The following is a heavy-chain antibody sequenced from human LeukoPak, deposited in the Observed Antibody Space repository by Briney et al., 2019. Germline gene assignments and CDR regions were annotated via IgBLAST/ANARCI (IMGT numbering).Heavy chain of an antibody. D-gene: IGHD4-17*01. CDR1: GFTVSSNY. CDR3: AKGRYHLATVTLLDY. Sequence: GGSLRLSCAASGFTVSSNYMSSVRQAPGKGLEWVAVISYDGPNKFYADSVKGRFTISRENSKNTLYLQMNRLRAEDTAVYFCAKGRYHLATVTLLDYWGQGTQVTVSS. CDR2: ISYDGPNK. V-gene: IGHV3-30*18. J-gene: IGHJ4*02.